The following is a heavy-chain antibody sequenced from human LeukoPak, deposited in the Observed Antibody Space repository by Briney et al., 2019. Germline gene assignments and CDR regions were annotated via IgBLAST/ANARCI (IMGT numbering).Heavy chain of an antibody. CDR1: GYTFTNYA. CDR2: VNTNTGNP. Sequence: ASVKVSCKASGYTFTNYAMHWVRQAPGQGLEWMGWVNTNTGNPTYAQGFTGRFVFSLDTSVSTAYLQISSLKAEDTAVYYCAREGRIAARISRWFDPWGQGTLVTVSS. D-gene: IGHD6-6*01. V-gene: IGHV7-4-1*02. J-gene: IGHJ5*02. CDR3: AREGRIAARISRWFDP.